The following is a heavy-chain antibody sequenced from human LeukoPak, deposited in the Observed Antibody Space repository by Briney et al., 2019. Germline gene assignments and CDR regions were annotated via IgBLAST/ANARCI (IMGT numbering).Heavy chain of an antibody. V-gene: IGHV4-34*01. D-gene: IGHD4-17*01. CDR1: GGSFSGYY. J-gene: IGHJ4*02. CDR2: ISHSGST. CDR3: ARDQHSGDYGDYYLDYFDY. Sequence: PSETLSLTCAVYGGSFSGYYWSWIRQPPGKGLEWIGEISHSGSTNYNPSLKSRVTISVDTSKNQFSLKLSSVTAADTAVYYCARDQHSGDYGDYYLDYFDYWGQGTLVTVSS.